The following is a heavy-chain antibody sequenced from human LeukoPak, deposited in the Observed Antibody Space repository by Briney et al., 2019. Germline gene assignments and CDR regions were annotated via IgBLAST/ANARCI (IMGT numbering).Heavy chain of an antibody. V-gene: IGHV3-23*01. CDR2: ISGSGGST. Sequence: GGSLTLSCAVSGLTFSIYAMSWARQAPGGVREWVSAISGSGGSTYYADSVKGRFTISRDNSKNTLYLQMNSLRAEDTAVYYCAKDSRVVPYDYWGQGTLVTVSS. D-gene: IGHD3-3*01. J-gene: IGHJ4*02. CDR1: GLTFSIYA. CDR3: AKDSRVVPYDY.